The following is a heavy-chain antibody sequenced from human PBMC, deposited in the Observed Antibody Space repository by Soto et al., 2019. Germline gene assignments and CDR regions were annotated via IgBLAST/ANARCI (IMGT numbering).Heavy chain of an antibody. D-gene: IGHD3-10*01. CDR3: ARDGSGTYFNWFDP. V-gene: IGHV4-59*01. CDR2: TYNSGSA. Sequence: SETLSLTCSVSGGSISTYYWSWIRQPPGKGLEWIGFTYNSGSAKYNPSLTGRVTISVDTSKNQFSLKLSSVTAADTAVYYCARDGSGTYFNWFDPWGQGTLVTVSS. CDR1: GGSISTYY. J-gene: IGHJ5*02.